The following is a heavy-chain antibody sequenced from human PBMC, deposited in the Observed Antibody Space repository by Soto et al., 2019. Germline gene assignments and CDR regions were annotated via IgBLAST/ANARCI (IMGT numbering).Heavy chain of an antibody. V-gene: IGHV1-2*02. CDR3: ARTRAVAPLKPFYYYGMDV. Sequence: EASVKVSCKASGYTFTGYYMHWVRQAPGQGLEWMGWINPNSGGTNYAQKFQGRVTMTRDTSISTVYMELSRLRPDDTAVYYCARTRAVAPLKPFYYYGMDVWGQGTTVTVSS. D-gene: IGHD6-19*01. CDR1: GYTFTGYY. CDR2: INPNSGGT. J-gene: IGHJ6*02.